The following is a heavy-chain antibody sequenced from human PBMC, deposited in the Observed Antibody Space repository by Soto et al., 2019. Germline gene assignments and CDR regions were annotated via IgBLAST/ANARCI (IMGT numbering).Heavy chain of an antibody. Sequence: SETLSLPSTVSGGSINSSSYYWGWIRQPPGKGLEWIGSIYYSGSTYYNPSLKSRVTISVDTSKNQFSLKLSSVTAADTAVYYCARPHYYDSSGYYDDAFDFWGQGTMVTVSS. CDR3: ARPHYYDSSGYYDDAFDF. D-gene: IGHD3-22*01. V-gene: IGHV4-39*01. J-gene: IGHJ3*01. CDR1: GGSINSSSYY. CDR2: IYYSGST.